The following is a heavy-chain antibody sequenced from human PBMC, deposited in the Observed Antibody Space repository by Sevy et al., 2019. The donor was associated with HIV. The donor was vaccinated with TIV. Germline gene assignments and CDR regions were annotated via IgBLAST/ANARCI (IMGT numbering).Heavy chain of an antibody. D-gene: IGHD4-17*01. V-gene: IGHV4-30-4*01. CDR3: ARGRDLRPADY. CDR2: IYYSGST. Sequence: SETLSLTCTVSDGSISSGDYYWSWIRQPPGKGLEWIGYIYYSGSTYYNPSLKSRVTISVDTSKNQFSLKLSSVTAADTAVYYCARGRDLRPADYWGQGTLVTVSS. CDR1: DGSISSGDYY. J-gene: IGHJ4*02.